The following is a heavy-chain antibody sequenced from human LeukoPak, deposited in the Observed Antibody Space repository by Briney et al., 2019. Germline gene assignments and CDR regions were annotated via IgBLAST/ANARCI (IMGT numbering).Heavy chain of an antibody. Sequence: GGSLRLSCAASGFTFSSYSMNWVRQAPGKGLEWVSSISSSSSYIYYAGSVKGRFTISRDNAKNSLYLQMNSLRAEDTAVYYCARDYGSGSYYKGPPLVWGQGTLVTVSS. J-gene: IGHJ4*02. V-gene: IGHV3-21*01. CDR1: GFTFSSYS. D-gene: IGHD3-10*01. CDR2: ISSSSSYI. CDR3: ARDYGSGSYYKGPPLV.